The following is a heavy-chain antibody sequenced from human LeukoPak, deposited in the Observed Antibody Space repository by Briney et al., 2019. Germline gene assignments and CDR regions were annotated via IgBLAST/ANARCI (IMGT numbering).Heavy chain of an antibody. CDR1: GPSITSYY. J-gene: IGHJ6*02. D-gene: IGHD2-15*01. Sequence: SETLSLTCTVSGPSITSYYWSWVRQPPGKGLEWIGFIYYTGTTNSTPSLKSRVTIAVAASKNQFSLSLSSVTAADTAVYCCARHRTADSGGVVYYYYGMDVWGQGTTVTVSS. CDR2: IYYTGTT. V-gene: IGHV4-59*08. CDR3: ARHRTADSGGVVYYYYGMDV.